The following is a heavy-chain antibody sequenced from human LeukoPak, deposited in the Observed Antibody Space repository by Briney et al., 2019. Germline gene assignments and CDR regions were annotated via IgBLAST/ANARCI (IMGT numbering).Heavy chain of an antibody. CDR1: GFTFSSYA. Sequence: PGGSLRLPCAASGFTFSSYAMSWVRQAPGKGLEWVSAISGSGDRTYNADSVKGRFTISRDNSKSTLYLQMNSLRAEDTAVYYCAKDQGEHWFDPWGQGTLVTVSS. D-gene: IGHD1-26*01. CDR2: ISGSGDRT. CDR3: AKDQGEHWFDP. V-gene: IGHV3-23*01. J-gene: IGHJ5*02.